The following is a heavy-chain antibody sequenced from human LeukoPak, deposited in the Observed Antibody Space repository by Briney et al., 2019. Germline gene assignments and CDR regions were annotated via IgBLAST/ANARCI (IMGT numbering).Heavy chain of an antibody. D-gene: IGHD5-18*01. V-gene: IGHV3-53*01. CDR3: ASCSYGYYFDY. Sequence: GGSLRFSCAASGFTVSSNYMSWVRQAPGKGLEWVSVIYSGGSTYYADSVKGRFTISRDNSKNTLYLQMNSLRAEDTAVYYCASCSYGYYFDYWGQGTLVTVSS. CDR1: GFTVSSNY. J-gene: IGHJ4*02. CDR2: IYSGGST.